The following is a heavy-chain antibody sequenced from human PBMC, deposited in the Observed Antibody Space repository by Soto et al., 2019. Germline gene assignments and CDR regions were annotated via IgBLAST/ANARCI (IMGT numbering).Heavy chain of an antibody. Sequence: QVQLVESGGGVVQPGRSLRLSCAATGFTFSSYGMHWVRQAPGKGLEWVAVISYDGSNKYYEDSVKGRFTISRDNSKNTLYLQMNSLRVEDTAVYYCAKGFGKLPLDHWGQGTLVTVSS. CDR2: ISYDGSNK. CDR3: AKGFGKLPLDH. V-gene: IGHV3-30*18. J-gene: IGHJ4*02. D-gene: IGHD3-10*01. CDR1: GFTFSSYG.